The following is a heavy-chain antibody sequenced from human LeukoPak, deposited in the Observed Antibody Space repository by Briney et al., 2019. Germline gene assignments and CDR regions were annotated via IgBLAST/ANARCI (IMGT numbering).Heavy chain of an antibody. CDR3: AREGRRWFPFDY. D-gene: IGHD4-23*01. CDR1: GFTFSDYY. J-gene: IGHJ4*02. CDR2: ISSSGSTM. V-gene: IGHV3-11*04. Sequence: GGSLRLSCAASGFTFSDYYMSWIRQVPGKGLEWVSYISSSGSTMYYADSVKGRFTISRDNAKNSLYLQMNSLRDEDTAMYYCAREGRRWFPFDYWGQGTLVTVSS.